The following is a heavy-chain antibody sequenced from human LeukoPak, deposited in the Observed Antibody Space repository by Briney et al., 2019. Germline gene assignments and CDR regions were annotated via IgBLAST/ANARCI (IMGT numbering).Heavy chain of an antibody. Sequence: GGSLRLSCAASGFTFDDYATHWVRQAPGKGLVWVSRINTDGSRTDSVEGRFTISRDNAKNTLYLQMNSLRAEDTAVYYCARVSRGNYYFDYWGPGTLVTVSS. V-gene: IGHV3-74*01. CDR3: ARVSRGNYYFDY. CDR1: GFTFDDYA. J-gene: IGHJ4*02. CDR2: INTDGSR.